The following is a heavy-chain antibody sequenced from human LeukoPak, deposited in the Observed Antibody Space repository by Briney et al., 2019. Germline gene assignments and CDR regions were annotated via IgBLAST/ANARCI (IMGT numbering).Heavy chain of an antibody. CDR3: ARTKSTGTHYYYYMGV. V-gene: IGHV4-59*01. D-gene: IGHD1-1*01. Sequence: PSETLSLTCTVSGGSISSFYWTWIRQSPGKGLEWIGYIYYSGNTNYNPSLKSRVTISVDTSKKWFSLRLSSVTAADTAVYYCARTKSTGTHYYYYMGVWGKGTTVTVSS. J-gene: IGHJ6*03. CDR2: IYYSGNT. CDR1: GGSISSFY.